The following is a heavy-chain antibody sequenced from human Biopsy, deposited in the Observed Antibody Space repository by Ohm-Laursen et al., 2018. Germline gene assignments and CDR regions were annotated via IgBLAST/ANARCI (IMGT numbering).Heavy chain of an antibody. J-gene: IGHJ6*02. D-gene: IGHD3-22*01. CDR3: VRGVDYYDPYHYYALDV. CDR2: LNHSGRT. V-gene: IGHV4-34*01. CDR1: GESFNGYY. Sequence: SDTLSLTCVVYGESFNGYYWSWIRQTPGKGLEWIGELNHSGRTNYNPSLKSRVTISVDTSKNQFSLKVRSVTAADTAVYYCVRGVDYYDPYHYYALDVWGQGTTVTVSS.